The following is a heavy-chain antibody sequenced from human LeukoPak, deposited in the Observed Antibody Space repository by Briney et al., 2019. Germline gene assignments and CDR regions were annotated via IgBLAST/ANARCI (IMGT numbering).Heavy chain of an antibody. D-gene: IGHD1-26*01. CDR2: FDPEDGET. J-gene: IGHJ4*02. CDR1: GYTFTSYD. V-gene: IGHV1-24*01. Sequence: ASVKVSCKASGYTFTSYDINWVRQAPGKGLEWMGGFDPEDGETIYAQKFQGRVTMTEDTSTDTAYMELSSLRSEDTAVYYCATDRLGGSLDYWGQGTLVTVSS. CDR3: ATDRLGGSLDY.